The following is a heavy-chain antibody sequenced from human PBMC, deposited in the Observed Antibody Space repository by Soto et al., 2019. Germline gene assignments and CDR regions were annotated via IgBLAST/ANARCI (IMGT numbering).Heavy chain of an antibody. V-gene: IGHV3-53*01. CDR1: GFNVNSDY. Sequence: GGSLALSCAASGFNVNSDYVNWVRQTPGKGLEWVASIYSGETTYYADSVRGRFTISSDKSKNTLYFQLSSLRIEDTAVYYCTRDGRGLGRLSLFEYWGQGVLVTVSS. CDR3: TRDGRGLGRLSLFEY. J-gene: IGHJ4*02. CDR2: IYSGETT. D-gene: IGHD2-21*02.